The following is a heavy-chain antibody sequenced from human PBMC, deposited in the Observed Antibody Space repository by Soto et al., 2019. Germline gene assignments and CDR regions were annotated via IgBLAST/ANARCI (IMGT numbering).Heavy chain of an antibody. Sequence: QVQLVQSGAEVKKPGSSVKVTCKASGAIFSSNAISWVRQAPGQGLEWMGGILPIFGRTNYAQKYQGRVTITADESTRTADMELRSLKTEDTAVDYSATGGRGYSYAPRSYFEYWGQGTLVTVSS. V-gene: IGHV1-69*01. CDR1: GAIFSSNA. CDR2: ILPIFGRT. J-gene: IGHJ4*02. CDR3: ATGGRGYSYAPRSYFEY. D-gene: IGHD5-18*01.